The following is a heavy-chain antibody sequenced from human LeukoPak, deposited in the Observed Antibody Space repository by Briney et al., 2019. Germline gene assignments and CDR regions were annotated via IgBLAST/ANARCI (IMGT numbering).Heavy chain of an antibody. CDR2: IRYDGSNK. V-gene: IGHV3-30*02. J-gene: IGHJ4*02. Sequence: GGSLRLSCAASGFTFSSYGMHWVRQAPGKGLEWVAFIRYDGSNKKYSDSVKGRFTVSRDTSKNTLYLQMNSLRAEDTAVYYCARSPHILTGENFDYWGQGALLTVSS. D-gene: IGHD3-9*01. CDR3: ARSPHILTGENFDY. CDR1: GFTFSSYG.